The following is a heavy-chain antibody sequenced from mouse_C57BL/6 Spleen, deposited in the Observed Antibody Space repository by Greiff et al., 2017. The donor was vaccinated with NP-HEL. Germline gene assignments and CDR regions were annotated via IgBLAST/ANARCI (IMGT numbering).Heavy chain of an antibody. CDR2: INPNNGGT. Sequence: EVQLQQSGPELVKPGASVKIPCKASGYTFTDYNMDWVKQSHGKSLEWIGDINPNNGGTIYNQKFKGKATLTVDKSSSTAYMELRSLTSEDTAVYYCARRGRNWDVAYWGQGTLVTVSA. CDR1: GYTFTDYN. V-gene: IGHV1-18*01. CDR3: ARRGRNWDVAY. J-gene: IGHJ3*01. D-gene: IGHD4-1*01.